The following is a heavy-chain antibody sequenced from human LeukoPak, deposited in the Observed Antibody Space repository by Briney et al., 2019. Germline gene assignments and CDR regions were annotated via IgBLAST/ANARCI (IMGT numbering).Heavy chain of an antibody. CDR1: GFTFGDFA. CDR3: AKGRYFDWLLSPLDY. Sequence: GGSLRLSCTASGFTFGDFAMSWVRQAPGKGLEWVSAISGSGGSTYYADSVKGRFTISRDNSKNTLYLQINSLRAEDTAVYYCAKGRYFDWLLSPLDYWGQGTLVTVSS. V-gene: IGHV3-23*01. D-gene: IGHD3-9*01. J-gene: IGHJ4*02. CDR2: ISGSGGST.